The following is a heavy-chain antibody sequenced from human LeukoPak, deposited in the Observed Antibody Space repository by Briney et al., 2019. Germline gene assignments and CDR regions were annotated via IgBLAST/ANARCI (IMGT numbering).Heavy chain of an antibody. V-gene: IGHV4-39*07. Sequence: PSETLSLTCTVSGASISSSSDYWGWLRQAPGKGLEWIVSIYYHENTYYNSSLKSRVTMSVETSKNQFSLHLSSLTAADTAVYFCARIRSHVPATSPADSWGQGTLVTVSS. CDR1: GASISSSSDY. J-gene: IGHJ5*01. D-gene: IGHD2-2*01. CDR2: IYYHENT. CDR3: ARIRSHVPATSPADS.